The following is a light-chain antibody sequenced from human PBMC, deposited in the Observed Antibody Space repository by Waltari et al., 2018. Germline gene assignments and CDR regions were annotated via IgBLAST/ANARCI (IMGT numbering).Light chain of an antibody. J-gene: IGKJ3*01. Sequence: IMMSQYPSSTPSSVGESVAITCPGSKGISNYLAWFQQKPGQAPKSLIYAASSLERDVPSKFSGSRSGTDFTLTISSLQPEDVATYYCQQYYTFPRTFGPGTKV. CDR1: KGISNY. CDR2: AAS. V-gene: IGKV1-16*02. CDR3: QQYYTFPRT.